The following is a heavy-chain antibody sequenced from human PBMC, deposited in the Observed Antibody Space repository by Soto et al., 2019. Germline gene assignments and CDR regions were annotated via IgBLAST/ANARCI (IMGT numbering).Heavy chain of an antibody. CDR2: IYHSGST. Sequence: QLQLQESGSGLVKPSQTLSLTCGVSGGSINSGDYAWSWIRQPPGKRLEWMGYIYHSGSTYYNPSLTSRVTILIDRSKNQFSLKLSSVTAADTAVYYCAGIRIAAAGGGLEVWGQGTTVTVSS. CDR1: GGSINSGDYA. CDR3: AGIRIAAAGGGLEV. J-gene: IGHJ6*02. D-gene: IGHD6-13*01. V-gene: IGHV4-30-2*01.